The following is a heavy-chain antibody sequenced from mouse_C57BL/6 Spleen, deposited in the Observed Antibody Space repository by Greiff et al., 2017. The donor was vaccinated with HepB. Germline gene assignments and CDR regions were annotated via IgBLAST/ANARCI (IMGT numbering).Heavy chain of an antibody. J-gene: IGHJ3*01. CDR1: GYTFTDYN. CDR3: ARRYYYGSSYGDWFAY. CDR2: INPNNGGT. D-gene: IGHD1-1*01. V-gene: IGHV1-18*01. Sequence: EVKLQQSGPELVKPGASVKIPCKASGYTFTDYNMDWVKQSHGKSLEWIGDINPNNGGTIYNQKFKGKATLTVDKSSSTAYMELRSLTSEDTAVYYCARRYYYGSSYGDWFAYWGQGTLVTVSA.